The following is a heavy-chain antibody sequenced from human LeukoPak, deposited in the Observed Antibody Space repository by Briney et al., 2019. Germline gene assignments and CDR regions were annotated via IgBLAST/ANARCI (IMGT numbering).Heavy chain of an antibody. D-gene: IGHD5-18*01. CDR3: ARDPQEALDTAMVTDPEYFQH. CDR1: GFTFSSYA. CDR2: ISSNGGST. Sequence: PGGSLRLSCAASGFTFSSYAMHWVRQAPGKGLEYVSAISSNGGSTYYANSVKGRFTISRDNSKNTLYLQMGSLRAEDMAVYYCARDPQEALDTAMVTDPEYFQHWGQGTLVTVSS. J-gene: IGHJ1*01. V-gene: IGHV3-64*01.